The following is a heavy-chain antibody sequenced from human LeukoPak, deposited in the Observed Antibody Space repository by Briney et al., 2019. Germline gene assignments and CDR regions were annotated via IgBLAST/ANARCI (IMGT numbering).Heavy chain of an antibody. Sequence: PGGSLRLSFAASGSTFSDHYMDWVRQPPGKGLEGIGLTGKKAISSAAENAASVKGRVTISRDDSKHTLYLQINSLETEDTAVYYCARVMRVDTAVLDYWGQGTLVTVSS. J-gene: IGHJ4*02. D-gene: IGHD5-18*01. V-gene: IGHV3-72*01. CDR1: GSTFSDHY. CDR2: TGKKAISSAA. CDR3: ARVMRVDTAVLDY.